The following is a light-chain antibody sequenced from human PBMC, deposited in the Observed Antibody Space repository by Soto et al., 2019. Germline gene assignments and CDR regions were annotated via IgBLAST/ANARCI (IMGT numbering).Light chain of an antibody. V-gene: IGLV2-14*03. CDR3: SSYADSSTVV. Sequence: QSALTQVASVSASPGQSITISCTGTSSDVGGHNYVSWYQQHPGNAPKLMIYNVDYRPSGVSNRFSGSKSGNTASLTISGLQADDEAYYYCSSYADSSTVVSGGGTKLTVL. CDR2: NVD. CDR1: SSDVGGHNY. J-gene: IGLJ2*01.